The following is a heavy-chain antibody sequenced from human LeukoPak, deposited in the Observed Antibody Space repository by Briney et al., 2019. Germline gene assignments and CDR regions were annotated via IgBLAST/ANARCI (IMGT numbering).Heavy chain of an antibody. CDR3: AKSPLYGTAMPLGWFDP. V-gene: IGHV3-23*01. Sequence: GGSLRLSCAASGFTFSSYAMSWVRQAPGKGLEWVSSISGSGGSTYYADSVKGRFTISRDNSKKTLYVQMNSLRAEDTAVYYCAKSPLYGTAMPLGWFDPWGQGTLVTVSS. D-gene: IGHD5-18*01. CDR1: GFTFSSYA. CDR2: ISGSGGST. J-gene: IGHJ5*02.